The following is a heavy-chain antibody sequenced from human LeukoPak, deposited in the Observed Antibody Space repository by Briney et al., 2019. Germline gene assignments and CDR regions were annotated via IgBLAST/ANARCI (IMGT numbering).Heavy chain of an antibody. V-gene: IGHV4-4*07. CDR2: IINSGVT. D-gene: IGHD1-26*01. Sequence: PSETLSLTCTVSGDSISDYHWSWIRQPAGKGLEWIGRIINSGVTNYNPSLNSQVTISVDRSKNQFSLRLTSVTAADTAVYYCGTSEVGSSSYESYDYWGQGTQVTVSA. CDR3: GTSEVGSSSYESYDY. J-gene: IGHJ4*02. CDR1: GDSISDYH.